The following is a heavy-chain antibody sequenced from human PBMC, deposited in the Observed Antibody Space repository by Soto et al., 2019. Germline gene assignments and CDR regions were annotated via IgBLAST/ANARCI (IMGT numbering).Heavy chain of an antibody. CDR3: ARLEGLATISYYFDF. J-gene: IGHJ4*02. D-gene: IGHD3-9*01. V-gene: IGHV4-39*01. Sequence: QLQLQESGPGLVKPSETLSLTCSVSGDSINSDKYYWGWIRQPPGKGLEWIGSIYYRGNTYYTPSLQTRVTIPLDKSKSQFSLKLNSVTAADSAVYFCARLEGLATISYYFDFWGQGALVTVSS. CDR2: IYYRGNT. CDR1: GDSINSDKYY.